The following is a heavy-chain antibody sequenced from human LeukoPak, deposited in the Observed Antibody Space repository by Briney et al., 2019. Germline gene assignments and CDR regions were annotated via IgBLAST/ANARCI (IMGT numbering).Heavy chain of an antibody. CDR3: ARGVTYYYGSGSPYYFDY. CDR2: ISWNSGSI. J-gene: IGHJ4*02. V-gene: IGHV3-9*01. D-gene: IGHD3-10*01. Sequence: SLSLSCAASGFTFDDYAMHWVRQAPGKGLEWVSGISWNSGSIGYADSVKGRFTISRDNAKNSLYLQMNSLRAEDTALYYCARGVTYYYGSGSPYYFDYWGQGTLVTVSS. CDR1: GFTFDDYA.